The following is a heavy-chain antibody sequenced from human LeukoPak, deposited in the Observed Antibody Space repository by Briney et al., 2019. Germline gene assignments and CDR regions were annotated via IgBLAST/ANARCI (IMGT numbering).Heavy chain of an antibody. D-gene: IGHD3-22*01. CDR1: GFTFSHYA. J-gene: IGHJ4*02. CDR3: ARRDYYDSSGYDY. V-gene: IGHV3-21*01. Sequence: GGSLRLSCAGSGFTFSHYAMNWVRQAPGKGLEWVPSISGDSTDIYYADSVKCRFTISRDNAKNSLHLQINSLRAEDTAVYYCARRDYYDSSGYDYWGQGTLVTVSS. CDR2: ISGDSTDI.